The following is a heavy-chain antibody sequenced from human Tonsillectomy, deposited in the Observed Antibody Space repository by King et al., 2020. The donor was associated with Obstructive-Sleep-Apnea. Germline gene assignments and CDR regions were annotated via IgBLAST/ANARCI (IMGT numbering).Heavy chain of an antibody. CDR1: GFTFSTYS. D-gene: IGHD1-26*01. J-gene: IGHJ1*01. V-gene: IGHV3-48*04. CDR2: ISSRSSTI. CDR3: ASGNSGSYFAEYFQH. Sequence: VQLVESGGGLVQPGGSLRLSCVASGFTFSTYSMNWVRQAPGKGLEWVSYISSRSSTIYYADSVKGRFTISRDNAKKSLYLEMNSLRVEDTAVFYCASGNSGSYFAEYFQHWGQGTLVTVSS.